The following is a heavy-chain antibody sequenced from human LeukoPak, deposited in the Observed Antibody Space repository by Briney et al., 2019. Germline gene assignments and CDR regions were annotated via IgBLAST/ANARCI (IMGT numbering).Heavy chain of an antibody. V-gene: IGHV3-48*03. D-gene: IGHD3-16*02. CDR3: ARDFRDVWGSYRPNYFDY. CDR2: ISSSGSTI. CDR1: GFTFSSYE. Sequence: GGSLRLSCAASGFTFSSYEMNWVRQAPGKGLEWVSYISSSGSTIYYADSVKGRFTISRDNAKNSLYLQMNSLRAEDTAVYYCARDFRDVWGSYRPNYFDYWGQGTLVTVSS. J-gene: IGHJ4*02.